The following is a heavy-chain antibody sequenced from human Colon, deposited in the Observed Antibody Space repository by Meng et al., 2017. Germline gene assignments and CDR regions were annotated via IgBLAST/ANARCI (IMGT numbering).Heavy chain of an antibody. J-gene: IGHJ4*02. CDR1: GGSISSGDYY. Sequence: QVQLQESGPGRVKPSQTLSLTCTVSGGSISSGDYYWSWIRPPPGKGLEWIGYIYHSGSTKYTPSLKSRVTISVDTSKNQFSLNLNSVTAADTAVYFCARGGSVPMVLSYWGQGTLVTVSS. CDR3: ARGGSVPMVLSY. D-gene: IGHD3-10*01. V-gene: IGHV4-30-4*01. CDR2: IYHSGST.